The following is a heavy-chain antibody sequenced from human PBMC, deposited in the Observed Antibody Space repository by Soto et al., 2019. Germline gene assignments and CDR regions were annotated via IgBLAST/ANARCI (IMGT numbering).Heavy chain of an antibody. CDR1: GGSISSSSW. CDR2: IDHSGRT. J-gene: IGHJ5*02. CDR3: XXXGLLTVPDDARNWXXP. D-gene: IGHD6-19*01. Sequence: QVQLQESGPGLVKPSGTLSLTCAVSGGSISSSSWWNWVRQPPGKGLEWIGEIDHSGRTKYNPSLKSRVTISVDQSRNQFSLKLSSVTAADTAVYYXXXXGLLTVPDDARNWXXPWGQGTLV. V-gene: IGHV4-4*02.